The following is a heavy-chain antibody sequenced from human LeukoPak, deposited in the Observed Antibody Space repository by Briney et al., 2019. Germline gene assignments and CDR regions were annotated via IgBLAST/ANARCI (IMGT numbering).Heavy chain of an antibody. CDR1: GFTFSSYG. Sequence: GGSLRLYCAASGFTFSSYGMHWARQAPGKGLEWVAVISYDGSNKYYADSVKGRFTISRDNSKNTLYLQMNSLRAEDTAVYYCAKEGAMTRYYFDYWGQGTLVTVSS. J-gene: IGHJ4*02. V-gene: IGHV3-30*18. CDR2: ISYDGSNK. D-gene: IGHD2-2*01. CDR3: AKEGAMTRYYFDY.